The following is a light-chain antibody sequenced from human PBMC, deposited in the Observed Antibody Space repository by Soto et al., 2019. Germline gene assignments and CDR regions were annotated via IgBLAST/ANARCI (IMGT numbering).Light chain of an antibody. J-gene: IGKJ1*01. Sequence: AIQMTQSPSSLSASVVDRVTIYFLASHGIGNALGWYQPKPGKPPKVLIYGASNLQSGVPPRFSGSGSETEFTLTINSLQPDDSATYYCQQYHTYWWTCGQGTKGDI. CDR1: HGIGNA. CDR3: QQYHTYWWT. V-gene: IGKV1-6*01. CDR2: GAS.